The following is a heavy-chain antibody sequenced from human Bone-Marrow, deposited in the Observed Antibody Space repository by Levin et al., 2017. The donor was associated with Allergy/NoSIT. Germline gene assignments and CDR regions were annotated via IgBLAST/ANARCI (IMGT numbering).Heavy chain of an antibody. CDR2: ISYDGSNK. D-gene: IGHD3-22*01. CDR3: ALVYDSSGYFSFDY. V-gene: IGHV3-30-3*01. J-gene: IGHJ4*02. CDR1: GFTFSSYA. Sequence: GESLKISCAASGFTFSSYAMHWVRQAPGKGLEWVAVISYDGSNKYYADSVKGRFTISRDNSKNTLYLQMNSLRAEDTAVYYCALVYDSSGYFSFDYWGQGTLVTVSS.